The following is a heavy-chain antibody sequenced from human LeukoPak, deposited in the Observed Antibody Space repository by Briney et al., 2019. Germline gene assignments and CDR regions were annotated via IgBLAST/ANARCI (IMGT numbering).Heavy chain of an antibody. J-gene: IGHJ4*02. D-gene: IGHD3-10*01. CDR1: GFTFSSYA. V-gene: IGHV3-23*01. CDR2: ISGTGGNT. Sequence: GGSLRLSYAASGFTFSSYAMSWVRQAPGKGLEWVSGISGTGGNTYYTDSVKGRFTISRDNSKNTLFLQMSSLRAEDTAAYYCAKHYGSGTYYNYFDFWGQGTLVSVSS. CDR3: AKHYGSGTYYNYFDF.